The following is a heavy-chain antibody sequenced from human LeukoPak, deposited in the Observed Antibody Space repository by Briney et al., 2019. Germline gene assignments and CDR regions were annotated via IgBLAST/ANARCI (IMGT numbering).Heavy chain of an antibody. J-gene: IGHJ4*02. D-gene: IGHD3-22*01. CDR2: IYRSGNT. CDR1: GDSISSDYR. CDR3: ARHITGPRGYPFDD. Sequence: SETLSLTCAVTGDSISSDYRWGWIRQPPGKGLEWIGSIYRSGNTNYNPSLKSRVTMSVDTSKNQFTLKLSSVTAADTAVYYCARHITGPRGYPFDDWGQGTLVTVSS. V-gene: IGHV4-38-2*01.